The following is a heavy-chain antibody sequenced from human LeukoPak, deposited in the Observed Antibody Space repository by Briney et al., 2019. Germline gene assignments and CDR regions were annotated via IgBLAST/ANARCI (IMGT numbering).Heavy chain of an antibody. CDR3: AELGITMIGGV. CDR1: GFTFSSYE. CDR2: ISSSGSTI. Sequence: GGSLRLSCAAFGFTFSSYEMNWVRQAPGKGLEWVSYISSSGSTIYYADSVKGRFTISSDNAKNSLYLQMNSLRAEDTAVYYCAELGITMIGGVWGKGTTVTISS. D-gene: IGHD3-10*02. V-gene: IGHV3-48*03. J-gene: IGHJ6*04.